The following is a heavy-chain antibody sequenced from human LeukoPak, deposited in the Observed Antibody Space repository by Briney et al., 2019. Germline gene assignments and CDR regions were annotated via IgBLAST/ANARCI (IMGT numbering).Heavy chain of an antibody. CDR1: GGSFSGYY. V-gene: IGHV4-34*01. Sequence: KASETLSLTCAVYGGSFSGYYWSWIRQPPGKGLEWIGEINHSGSTNYNPSLQSRVTISVDTSKNQFSLKLSSVTAADTAVYYCARSYVSGPWGQGTLVTVSS. CDR2: INHSGST. D-gene: IGHD3-10*01. J-gene: IGHJ5*02. CDR3: ARSYVSGP.